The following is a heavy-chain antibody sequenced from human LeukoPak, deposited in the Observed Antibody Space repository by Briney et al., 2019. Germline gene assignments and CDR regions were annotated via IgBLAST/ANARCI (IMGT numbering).Heavy chain of an antibody. CDR2: IFPSGGEI. CDR3: AKLFETGTYNNFFHY. CDR1: GFTFSTFA. V-gene: IGHV3-23*01. D-gene: IGHD3-10*01. J-gene: IGHJ4*02. Sequence: GGSLRLSCAASGFTFSTFAMIWVRQPPGKGLEWVSSIFPSGGEIHYADSVGGRFTISRDNSKSTLSLQMNSLRAEDTAIYYCAKLFETGTYNNFFHYWGQGTLVTVFS.